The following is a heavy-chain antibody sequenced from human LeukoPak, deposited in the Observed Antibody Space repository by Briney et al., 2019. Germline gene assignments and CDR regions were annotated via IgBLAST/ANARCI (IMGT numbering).Heavy chain of an antibody. Sequence: ASVKVSCKASGYTFTAYHMHWVRQAPGQGLEWMGWISPNTGGTNYAQKFQGRVTMTRDTSISTAYMELSRLRSDDTAVYYCAGYFSGYSVGLDAFDIWGQGTTVTVSS. CDR3: AGYFSGYSVGLDAFDI. V-gene: IGHV1-2*02. J-gene: IGHJ3*02. CDR2: ISPNTGGT. D-gene: IGHD3-22*01. CDR1: GYTFTAYH.